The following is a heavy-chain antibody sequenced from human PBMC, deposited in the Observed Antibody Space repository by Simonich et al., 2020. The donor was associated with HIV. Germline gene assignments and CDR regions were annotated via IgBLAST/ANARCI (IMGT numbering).Heavy chain of an antibody. V-gene: IGHV3-21*01. J-gene: IGHJ4*02. D-gene: IGHD2-2*01. CDR2: ISSMSSYI. CDR3: ARDGRKGSSTSCSDY. Sequence: EVQLVESGGGLVKPGGSLRLSCAASGFTFSSYSMNWVRQAPGKGLEWVSSISSMSSYIYYADSVKGRFTISRDNAKNSLYLQMNSLRAEDTAVYYCARDGRKGSSTSCSDYWGQGTLVTVSS. CDR1: GFTFSSYS.